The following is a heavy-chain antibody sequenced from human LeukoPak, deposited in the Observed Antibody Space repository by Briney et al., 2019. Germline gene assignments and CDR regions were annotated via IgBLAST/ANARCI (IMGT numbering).Heavy chain of an antibody. CDR3: ARRLLSTMIVAEDAFDI. CDR2: IYYSGST. CDR1: GGSISSSSYY. Sequence: SETLSLTCTVSGGSISSSSYYWGCIRQPPGKGLECIGSIYYSGSTYYNPSLKSRVTISVDTSKNQFSLKLSSVTAADTAVYYCARRLLSTMIVAEDAFDIWGQGTMVTVSS. J-gene: IGHJ3*02. D-gene: IGHD3-22*01. V-gene: IGHV4-39*07.